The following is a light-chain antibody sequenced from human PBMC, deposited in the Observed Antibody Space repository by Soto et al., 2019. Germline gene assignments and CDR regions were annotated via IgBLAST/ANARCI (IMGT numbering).Light chain of an antibody. J-gene: IGLJ2*01. Sequence: QAVVTQPPSVSAAPGQKVTISCSGSSSNIGNNYVSWYQQLPGTAPKLVLYDNDKRPSGIPDRFSGSKSGTSATLGISILQTGDEADYYCGTWDSSLSALVFGGGTKLTVL. CDR1: SSNIGNNY. V-gene: IGLV1-51*01. CDR3: GTWDSSLSALV. CDR2: DND.